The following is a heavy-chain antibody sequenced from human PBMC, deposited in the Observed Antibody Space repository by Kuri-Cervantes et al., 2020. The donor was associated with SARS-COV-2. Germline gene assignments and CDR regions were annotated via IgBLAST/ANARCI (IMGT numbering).Heavy chain of an antibody. CDR2: ISSSSSTI. V-gene: IGHV3-11*04. J-gene: IGHJ6*03. CDR3: ARSYSSSWYRGYYYYMDV. CDR1: GFIFSDYY. D-gene: IGHD6-13*01. Sequence: GESLKISCTASGFIFSDYYMTWIRQAPGKGLEWVSYISSSSSTIYYADSVKGRFTISRDNAKNSLYLQMNSLRAEDTAVYYCARSYSSSWYRGYYYYMDVWGKGTTVTVSS.